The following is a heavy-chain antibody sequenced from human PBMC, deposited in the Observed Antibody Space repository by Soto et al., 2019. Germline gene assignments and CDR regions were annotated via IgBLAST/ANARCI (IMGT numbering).Heavy chain of an antibody. CDR1: GGSISSYY. J-gene: IGHJ6*03. CDR2: IYYSGST. V-gene: IGHV4-59*08. CDR3: ARRQGRNTMVRGVINYYYYMDV. D-gene: IGHD3-10*01. Sequence: SETLSLTCTVSGGSISSYYWSWIRQPPGKGLEWIGYIYYSGSTNYNPSLKSRVTISVDTSKNQFSLKLSSVTAADTAVYYCARRQGRNTMVRGVINYYYYMDVWGKGTTVTVSS.